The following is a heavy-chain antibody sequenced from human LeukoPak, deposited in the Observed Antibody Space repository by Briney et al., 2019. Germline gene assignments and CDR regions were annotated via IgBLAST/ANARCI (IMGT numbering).Heavy chain of an antibody. Sequence: SETLSLTCTVSGGSISSYYWSWIRQPPGKGLEWIGYIYYSGSTNYNPSLKSRVTISVDTSKNQFSLKLSSVTAVDTAVYYCARTDYYDSIGYSFDYWGQGTLVTVSS. CDR3: ARTDYYDSIGYSFDY. CDR2: IYYSGST. V-gene: IGHV4-59*01. D-gene: IGHD3-22*01. CDR1: GGSISSYY. J-gene: IGHJ4*02.